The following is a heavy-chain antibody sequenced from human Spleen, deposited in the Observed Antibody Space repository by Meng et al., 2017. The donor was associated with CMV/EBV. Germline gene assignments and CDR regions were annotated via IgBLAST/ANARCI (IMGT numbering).Heavy chain of an antibody. D-gene: IGHD2-2*01. J-gene: IGHJ4*02. V-gene: IGHV3-23*01. CDR2: ISGGATVT. CDR3: AKPTGQYQLLNDGFYI. Sequence: GESLKISCSASGFTFTTYSMTWVRQAPGKGLEWVSSISGGATVTHYADSVKGRFTISRDNSKNTLYLQMTSLRVDDTAVYYCAKPTGQYQLLNDGFYIWGQGTLVTVSS. CDR1: GFTFTTYS.